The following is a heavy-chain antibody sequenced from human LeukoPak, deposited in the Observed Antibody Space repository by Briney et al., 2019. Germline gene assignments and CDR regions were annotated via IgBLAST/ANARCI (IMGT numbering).Heavy chain of an antibody. D-gene: IGHD2-15*01. CDR3: ASGPRYCSGDRCTSDALPEH. CDR2: VYGSGST. V-gene: IGHV4-61*02. Sequence: PSQTLSLTCRVSDDSLSSGHYYWTWIREPAGRGLEWIGRVYGSGSTDYNPSLNSRVSISVDTSDNHFSIKLTSVTAADTAVYYCASGPRYCSGDRCTSDALPEHWGQGTQVTVSS. J-gene: IGHJ4*02. CDR1: DDSLSSGHYY.